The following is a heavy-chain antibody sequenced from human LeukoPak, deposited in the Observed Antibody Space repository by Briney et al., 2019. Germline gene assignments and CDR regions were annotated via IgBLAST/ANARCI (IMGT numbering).Heavy chain of an antibody. Sequence: PSETLSLTCTVSGGSISSSCYYWGWIRQPPGKGLEWIGSIYYSGSTYYNPSLKSRVTISVDTSKNQFSLKLSSVTAADTAVYYCARLTAMVEYYFDYWGQGTLVTVSS. V-gene: IGHV4-39*01. CDR1: GGSISSSCYY. J-gene: IGHJ4*02. D-gene: IGHD5-18*01. CDR2: IYYSGST. CDR3: ARLTAMVEYYFDY.